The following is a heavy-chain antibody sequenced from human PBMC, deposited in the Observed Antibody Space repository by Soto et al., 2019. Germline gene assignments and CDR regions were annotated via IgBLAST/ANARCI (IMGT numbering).Heavy chain of an antibody. J-gene: IGHJ2*01. D-gene: IGHD3-9*01. CDR3: ARESHDILTGPPWVWYFDL. Sequence: QVQLQQWGAGPLRPLETLSLTCGVSGGSFSGYYWAWIRQSPGKGLEWIGEINDRGSINYNPSLKSRVSISLDTSKNHYTLNLRSVTAADTAVYYCARESHDILTGPPWVWYFDLWGRGTLVTVSS. V-gene: IGHV4-34*01. CDR2: INDRGSI. CDR1: GGSFSGYY.